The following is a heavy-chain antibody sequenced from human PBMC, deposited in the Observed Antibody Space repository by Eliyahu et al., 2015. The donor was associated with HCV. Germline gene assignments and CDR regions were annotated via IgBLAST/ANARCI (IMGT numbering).Heavy chain of an antibody. J-gene: IGHJ5*02. Sequence: QVQLQQWGAGLLKPSETLSLTCAVYGGSFSGYYWSWIRQPPGKGLEWIGEINHSGSTNYNPSLKSRVTISVDTSKNQFSLKLSSVTAADTAVYYCARVLLGSIAAAGSPKYNWFDPWGQGTLVTVSS. CDR3: ARVLLGSIAAAGSPKYNWFDP. D-gene: IGHD6-13*01. CDR1: GGSFSGYY. V-gene: IGHV4-34*01. CDR2: INHSGST.